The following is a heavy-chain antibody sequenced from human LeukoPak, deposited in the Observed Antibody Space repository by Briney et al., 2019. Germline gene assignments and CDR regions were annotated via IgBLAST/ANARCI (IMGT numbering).Heavy chain of an antibody. CDR3: SGSILTGSSDAFDI. Sequence: GGSLRLSCAASGFTFSSYGMHWVRQAPGKGLEWVAVISYDGSNEHYADSVKGRFTIFRDNSKHALSLQMYSLTPEDTAVYYWSGSILTGSSDAFDIWGQGTMVTVSS. CDR2: ISYDGSNE. J-gene: IGHJ3*02. V-gene: IGHV3-30*03. D-gene: IGHD3-9*01. CDR1: GFTFSSYG.